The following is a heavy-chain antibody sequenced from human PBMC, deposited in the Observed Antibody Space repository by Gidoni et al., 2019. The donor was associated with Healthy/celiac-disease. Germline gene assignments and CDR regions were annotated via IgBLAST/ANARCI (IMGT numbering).Heavy chain of an antibody. V-gene: IGHV1-69*01. CDR3: ATLAVAGGYYFDY. CDR2: IILICGTA. D-gene: IGHD6-19*01. Sequence: QVQLVQSGAEVKKPGSSVKVSCKASGGNFSSYAISWVRQAPGQGLEWRGGIILICGTANYAQKFQGRVTITADESTSTAYMELSSLRSEDTAVYYCATLAVAGGYYFDYWGQGTLVTVSS. J-gene: IGHJ4*02. CDR1: GGNFSSYA.